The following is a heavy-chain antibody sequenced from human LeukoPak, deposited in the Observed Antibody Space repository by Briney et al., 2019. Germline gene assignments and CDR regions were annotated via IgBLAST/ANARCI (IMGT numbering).Heavy chain of an antibody. Sequence: GASVKVSCRGSGYSFKNYGLIWVRQAPGQGLEWMGWISAFSRSAECGQKFHDRVTMTTDTSASTAYMELRSLRSDDTAVYFCARGNYDLWSGQRTVYYFDYWGQGTLLTVSS. CDR1: GYSFKNYG. CDR3: ARGNYDLWSGQRTVYYFDY. J-gene: IGHJ4*02. V-gene: IGHV1-18*01. CDR2: ISAFSRSA. D-gene: IGHD3-3*01.